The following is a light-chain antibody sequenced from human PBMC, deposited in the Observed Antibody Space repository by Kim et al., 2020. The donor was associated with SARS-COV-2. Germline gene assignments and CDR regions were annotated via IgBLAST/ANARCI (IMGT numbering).Light chain of an antibody. V-gene: IGKV3-11*01. CDR1: QSISSY. Sequence: EIVLTQSPATLSLSPGERATLSCRASQSISSYLNWYQQKAGQAPRLLIDDASTKATGIPARFSGSGSETDFTLTIGSLEPEDFAIYYCQQRETFGQGTQLEI. CDR2: DAS. CDR3: QQRET. J-gene: IGKJ2*01.